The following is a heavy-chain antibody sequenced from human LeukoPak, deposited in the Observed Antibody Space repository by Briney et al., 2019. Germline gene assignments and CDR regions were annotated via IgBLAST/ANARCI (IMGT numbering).Heavy chain of an antibody. CDR1: GFTFSSYY. J-gene: IGHJ5*02. CDR3: ARDLVGRWLQATGWFDP. Sequence: GGSLRLSCAASGFTFSSYYMHWVRQAPGRGLEWVALIWYDGSNEYYADSVRGRFTISRDNSKNTLYLQMGSLRAEDTAVYYCARDLVGRWLQATGWFDPWGQGTLVTVSS. V-gene: IGHV3-33*01. D-gene: IGHD5-24*01. CDR2: IWYDGSNE.